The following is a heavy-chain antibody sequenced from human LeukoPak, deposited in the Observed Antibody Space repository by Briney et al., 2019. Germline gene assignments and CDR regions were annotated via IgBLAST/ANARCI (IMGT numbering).Heavy chain of an antibody. CDR3: VKDRPNYYGSNGHYYRQNGDY. V-gene: IGHV3-30*02. CDR2: IRYDGSNK. J-gene: IGHJ4*02. CDR1: GFTFSSYG. Sequence: PGGSLRLSCAASGFTFSSYGMHWVRQAPGKGLEWVAFIRYDGSNKYYADSVKGRFTISRDNSRDTLYLQMNSLRAGDTAIYYCVKDRPNYYGSNGHYYRQNGDYWGQGTLVAVSS. D-gene: IGHD3-22*01.